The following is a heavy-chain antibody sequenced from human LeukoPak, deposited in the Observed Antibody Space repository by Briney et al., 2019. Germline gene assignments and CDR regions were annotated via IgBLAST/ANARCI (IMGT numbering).Heavy chain of an antibody. V-gene: IGHV3-7*01. CDR3: ARDLSICRSTSCYAGVGAFDI. CDR1: GFTFSSYG. CDR2: INQDGSEK. D-gene: IGHD2-2*01. Sequence: PGRSLRLSCAASGFTFSSYGMHWVRQAPGKGLEWVANINQDGSEKYYVDSVKGRFTISGDNAKNSLYLQMNSLRAEDTAVYYCARDLSICRSTSCYAGVGAFDIWGQGTMVTVSS. J-gene: IGHJ3*02.